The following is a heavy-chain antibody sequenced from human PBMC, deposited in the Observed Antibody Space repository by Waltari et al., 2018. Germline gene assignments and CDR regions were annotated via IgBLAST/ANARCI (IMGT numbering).Heavy chain of an antibody. J-gene: IGHJ6*02. V-gene: IGHV4-59*11. CDR3: ATGFRGSGSYFTYYYGMDV. D-gene: IGHD3-10*01. CDR2: IYYSGRT. CDR1: GGSISSHY. Sequence: QVQLQESGPGLVKPSETLSLTCTVSGGSISSHYWSWIRQPPGKGLGWIGYIYYSGRTTHNPSLKGRVTISVDTSKNQFSLKRSSVTAADTAVYYCATGFRGSGSYFTYYYGMDVWGQGTTVTVSS.